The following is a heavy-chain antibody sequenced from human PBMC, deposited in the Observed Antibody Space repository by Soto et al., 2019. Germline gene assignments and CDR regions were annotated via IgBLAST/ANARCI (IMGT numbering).Heavy chain of an antibody. D-gene: IGHD6-13*01. CDR2: IDTSDSYT. V-gene: IGHV5-10-1*01. CDR1: GYSFTSYW. CDR3: ARPGIFYYYGMDV. J-gene: IGHJ6*02. Sequence: GESLKISCKGSGYSFTSYWMSWVRQMPGKGLGWVGRIDTSDSYTNYSPSFQGHVTISADKSISTAYLQWSSLKASDTAMYYCARPGIFYYYGMDVWGQGTTVTVSS.